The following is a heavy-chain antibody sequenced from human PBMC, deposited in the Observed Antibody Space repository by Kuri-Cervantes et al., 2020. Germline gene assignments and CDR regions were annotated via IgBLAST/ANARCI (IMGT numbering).Heavy chain of an antibody. D-gene: IGHD3-10*01. J-gene: IGHJ1*01. Sequence: SETLSLTCAVSGYSISSGYYWGWIRQPPGKGLEWIGSIYHISHSGSTYYNPSLKSRVTISVDTSKNQFSLKLSSVTAADTAVYYCARGRSSRGARSYYYLQHWGQGTLVTVSS. V-gene: IGHV4-38-2*01. CDR1: GYSISSGYY. CDR3: ARGRSSRGARSYYYLQH. CDR2: IYHISHSGST.